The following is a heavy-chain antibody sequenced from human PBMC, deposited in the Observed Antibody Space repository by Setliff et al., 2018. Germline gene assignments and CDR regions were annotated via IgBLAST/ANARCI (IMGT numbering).Heavy chain of an antibody. J-gene: IGHJ3*02. V-gene: IGHV3-23*01. CDR3: ARRSATAGQGGFDI. Sequence: QPGGSLRLSCAASGFSFSSYAMSWVRQAPGKGLEWVSTVNDNGRTTYYPNSVKGQFTISRDNSKNTLYLQMNNLRAEDTALYYGARRSATAGQGGFDIWGQGTMVTVSS. D-gene: IGHD6-19*01. CDR2: VNDNGRTT. CDR1: GFSFSSYA.